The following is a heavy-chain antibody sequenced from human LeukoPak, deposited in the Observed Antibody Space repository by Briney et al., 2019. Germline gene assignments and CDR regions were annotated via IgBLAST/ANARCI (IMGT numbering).Heavy chain of an antibody. Sequence: PSETLSLTCTVSGVSISSINYYWGWIRQPPGKGLEWVSLISSGGDTIEYADSVKGRFTISRDNSKKTLWLQMNSLTAEDTAVYYCAEGLGDSSTWAYWGQGSLVTVSS. J-gene: IGHJ4*02. CDR1: GVSISSINYY. CDR3: AEGLGDSSTWAY. CDR2: ISSGGDTI. V-gene: IGHV3-23*01. D-gene: IGHD1-26*01.